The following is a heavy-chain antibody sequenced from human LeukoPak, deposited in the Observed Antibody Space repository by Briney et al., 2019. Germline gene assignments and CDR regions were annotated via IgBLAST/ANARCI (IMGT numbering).Heavy chain of an antibody. Sequence: GASVKVSCKASGYAFTRHYMHWVRQAPGQGLERMGLINPSGSSTIYAQKFQGRVTMTRDMSTSTDYMELSSLRSEDTAVYYCARDNSVGDYAWWFDPWGQGTLVTVSS. J-gene: IGHJ5*02. D-gene: IGHD1-26*01. CDR2: INPSGSST. CDR1: GYAFTRHY. V-gene: IGHV1-46*01. CDR3: ARDNSVGDYAWWFDP.